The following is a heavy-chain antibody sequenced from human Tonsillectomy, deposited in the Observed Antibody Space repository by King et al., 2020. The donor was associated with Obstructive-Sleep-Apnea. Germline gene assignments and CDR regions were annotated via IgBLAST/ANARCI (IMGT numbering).Heavy chain of an antibody. CDR2: MNPNGGGT. J-gene: IGHJ4*02. V-gene: IGHV1-2*02. Sequence: QLVQSGAEVKRPGASVKVSCKASGYTFTDYCIHWVRQAPGQGLELMGCMNPNGGGTKCAQKFQGRVNMTRETSISTAYMELRSLRSDEPAVYFCAIWLSGYFDYWGQGTLVTVSS. CDR3: AIWLSGYFDY. CDR1: GYTFTDYC. D-gene: IGHD5-18*01.